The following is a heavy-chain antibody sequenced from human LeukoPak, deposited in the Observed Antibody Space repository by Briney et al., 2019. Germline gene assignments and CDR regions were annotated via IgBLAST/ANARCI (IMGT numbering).Heavy chain of an antibody. CDR3: ATEGKTRTSNYYQAKPVY. CDR1: GFTFSSYG. D-gene: IGHD1-7*01. Sequence: PGGSLRLSCAASGFTFSSYGMSWVRQAPGKGLEWVSAISGSGGSTYYADSVKGRFTISRDNSKNTLYLQMNSLRAEDTAVYYCATEGKTRTSNYYQAKPVYWGQGTLVTVSS. J-gene: IGHJ4*02. CDR2: ISGSGGST. V-gene: IGHV3-23*01.